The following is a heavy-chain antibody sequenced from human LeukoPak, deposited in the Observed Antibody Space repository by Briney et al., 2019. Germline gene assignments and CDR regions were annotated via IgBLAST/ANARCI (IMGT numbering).Heavy chain of an antibody. Sequence: GGSLRLSCAASGFTFSTYNMNWVRQAPGKGLEWISFIKSSGTITYYTDSVKGRFTISRENAKKCLYLQMNSLRAGDTAVYYCARGRGYSYGYFTYFDYWGQGTLVTVSS. CDR3: ARGRGYSYGYFTYFDY. V-gene: IGHV3-48*01. CDR1: GFTFSTYN. D-gene: IGHD5-18*01. CDR2: IKSSGTIT. J-gene: IGHJ4*02.